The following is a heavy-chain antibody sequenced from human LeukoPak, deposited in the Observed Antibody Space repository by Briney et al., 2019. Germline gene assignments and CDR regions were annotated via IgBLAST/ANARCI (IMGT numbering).Heavy chain of an antibody. CDR2: ISDDGRHN. CDR1: GFTFGDYA. CDR3: ARVYLERLTAGYFDH. Sequence: GGSLRLSCTAPGFTFGDYAMNWVRQAPGKGLEWVAVISDDGRHNYYADSVKGRFTISRDNSKSTLYLQMNSLRDDDSAAYFCARVYLERLTAGYFDHWGQGTQVTVSP. J-gene: IGHJ4*02. D-gene: IGHD2-8*01. V-gene: IGHV3-30*04.